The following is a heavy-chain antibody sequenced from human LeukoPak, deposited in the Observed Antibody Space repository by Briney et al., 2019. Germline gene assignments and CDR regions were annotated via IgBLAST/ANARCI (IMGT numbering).Heavy chain of an antibody. Sequence: PGGSLRLSCAASGFTFSSYWMHWVRQAPGKGLVWVSRINSDGSITNYADSVKGRFTISRDNAKNSLYLQMNSLRAEDTAVYYCARFKYDILTGAPDYFDYWGQGTLVTVSS. CDR3: ARFKYDILTGAPDYFDY. D-gene: IGHD3-9*01. J-gene: IGHJ4*02. V-gene: IGHV3-74*01. CDR1: GFTFSSYW. CDR2: INSDGSIT.